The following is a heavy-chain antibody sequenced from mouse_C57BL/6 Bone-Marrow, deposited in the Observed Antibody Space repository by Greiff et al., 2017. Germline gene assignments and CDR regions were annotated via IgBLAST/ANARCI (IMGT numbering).Heavy chain of an antibody. CDR2: ITPSSGYT. D-gene: IGHD1-1*01. CDR1: GYTFTSYT. CDR3: ARRNYYYAMDY. Sequence: VQLQQSGAELARPGASAKMSCKASGYTFTSYTMHWVKQRPGQGLEWIGYITPSSGYTKYNQKFKDKATLTADKSSSTAYMQLSSLTSEDSAVYYCARRNYYYAMDYWGQGTSVTVSS. V-gene: IGHV1-4*01. J-gene: IGHJ4*01.